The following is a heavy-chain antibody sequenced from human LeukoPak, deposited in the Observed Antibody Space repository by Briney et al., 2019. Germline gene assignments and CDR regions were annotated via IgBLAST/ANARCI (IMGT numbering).Heavy chain of an antibody. J-gene: IGHJ6*03. CDR3: ARDQEGYYMDV. CDR1: GGSFSGYY. D-gene: IGHD2-2*01. CDR2: INHSGST. V-gene: IGHV4-34*01. Sequence: KPSETLSLTCAVYGGSFSGYYWSWIRQPPGKGLEWIGEINHSGSTNYNPSLKSRVTISVDTSKNQFSLKLSSVTAADTAVYYCARDQEGYYMDVWGKGTTVTVSS.